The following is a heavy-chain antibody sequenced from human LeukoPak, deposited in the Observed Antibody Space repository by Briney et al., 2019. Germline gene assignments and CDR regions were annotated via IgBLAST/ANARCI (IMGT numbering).Heavy chain of an antibody. V-gene: IGHV3-30*18. CDR2: ISYDGSNE. J-gene: IGHJ4*02. D-gene: IGHD2-21*01. CDR3: AKEFNRGLPDY. Sequence: TGGSLRLSCAAPGFTFSTYGMHWVRQAPGKGLEWEAVISYDGSNEYYADSVKGRFTISRDNSKNTLYLQMSSLRAEDTAVYYCAKEFNRGLPDYWGQGTLVTVSS. CDR1: GFTFSTYG.